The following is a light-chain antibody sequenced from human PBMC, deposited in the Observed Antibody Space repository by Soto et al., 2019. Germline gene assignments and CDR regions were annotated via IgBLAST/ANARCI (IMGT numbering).Light chain of an antibody. CDR1: QTVSSRF. J-gene: IGKJ1*01. Sequence: EIVLTQSPGTLSLSPGERATLSCRASQTVSSRFLAWYQQRRGQAPRLLIYGASSRATGIPDRFSGSGSGTDFTLTISRLEPEDFAVYYCQQYTSPETFGQGTKVDIK. CDR3: QQYTSPET. CDR2: GAS. V-gene: IGKV3-20*01.